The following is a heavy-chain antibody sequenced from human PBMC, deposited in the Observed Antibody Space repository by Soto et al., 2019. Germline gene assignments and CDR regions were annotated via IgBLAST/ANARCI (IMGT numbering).Heavy chain of an antibody. J-gene: IGHJ4*02. D-gene: IGHD6-13*01. Sequence: GQSLKISCQCSGYTFSNFWIGWVRQLPGKGLEWMGIIYPGDHETRYSPSFHGKVTISADKSINTAYLQWNSLEASDTAFYFCARSPRSSPYFDYWGQGALVTVSS. CDR3: ARSPRSSPYFDY. V-gene: IGHV5-51*01. CDR2: IYPGDHET. CDR1: GYTFSNFW.